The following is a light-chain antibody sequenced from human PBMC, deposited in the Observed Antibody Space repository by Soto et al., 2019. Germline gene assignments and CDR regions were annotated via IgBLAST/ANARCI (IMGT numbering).Light chain of an antibody. CDR2: DVA. V-gene: IGLV2-14*03. J-gene: IGLJ1*01. CDR3: VSFTSSTTYV. Sequence: ALTQPASVSASPGQSITISCTGTSSDVGGSNFVSWYQQHPGKPPKLIIYDVATRPSGVSNRFSGSKSGSTASLIISRLQTEDEADYYCVSFTSSTTYVFGSGTKVTVL. CDR1: SSDVGGSNF.